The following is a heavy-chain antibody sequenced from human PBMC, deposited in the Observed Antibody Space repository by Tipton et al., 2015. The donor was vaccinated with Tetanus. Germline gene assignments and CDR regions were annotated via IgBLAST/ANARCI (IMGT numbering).Heavy chain of an antibody. Sequence: SLRLSCAASGFTFDDYAMHWVRQAPGKGLEWVSGISWNSGSIGYADSVKGRFTISRDNAKNSLYLQMSSLRAEDTALYYCAKDLVWGVNYYYYGMDVWGQGTTVTVSS. CDR2: ISWNSGSI. V-gene: IGHV3-9*01. CDR3: AKDLVWGVNYYYYGMDV. CDR1: GFTFDDYA. J-gene: IGHJ6*02. D-gene: IGHD3-16*01.